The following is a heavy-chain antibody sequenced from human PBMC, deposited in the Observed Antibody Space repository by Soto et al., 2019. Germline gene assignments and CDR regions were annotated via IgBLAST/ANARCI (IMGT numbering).Heavy chain of an antibody. CDR1: GYTFTSYD. Sequence: QVQLVQSGAEVRKPGASVKVSCKASGYTFTSYDIKWLRQTTGEGLVWMGWMNPNSDNTIYAPKFQGRVTMTRNTSTNTAYMELSSLTSDDTAVYYCAIVTYLLNFPAALDSWGQGTLVTVSS. J-gene: IGHJ4*02. V-gene: IGHV1-8*01. D-gene: IGHD6-25*01. CDR2: MNPNSDNT. CDR3: AIVTYLLNFPAALDS.